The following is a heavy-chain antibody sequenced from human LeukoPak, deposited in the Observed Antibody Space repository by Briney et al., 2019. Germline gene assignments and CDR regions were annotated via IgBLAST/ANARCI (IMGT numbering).Heavy chain of an antibody. V-gene: IGHV4-39*01. D-gene: IGHD4-17*01. CDR3: ASLYGDLSWSDP. CDR2: IYYSGST. Sequence: SETVSLTRTVPGCSISSSSYYWAWIRQPPGKGLEWIGSIYYSGSTYYNPSPKRRVTISVDTSNNQFSLKLSSVTAADTAVYYCASLYGDLSWSDPWRQGTLATVSS. CDR1: GCSISSSSYY. J-gene: IGHJ5*02.